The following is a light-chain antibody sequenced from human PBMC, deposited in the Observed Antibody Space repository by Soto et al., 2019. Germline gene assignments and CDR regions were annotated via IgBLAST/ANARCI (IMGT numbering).Light chain of an antibody. Sequence: STLSAFVGDRVTITCRASQSISDWLAWYQQKPGKAPNLLIYRASTLHSGVPSRFSGSGSGTEFTLTISSLQPDDFATYYCQHYSTYFSRTFGQGTKVDIK. CDR2: RAS. V-gene: IGKV1-5*03. CDR1: QSISDW. J-gene: IGKJ1*01. CDR3: QHYSTYFSRT.